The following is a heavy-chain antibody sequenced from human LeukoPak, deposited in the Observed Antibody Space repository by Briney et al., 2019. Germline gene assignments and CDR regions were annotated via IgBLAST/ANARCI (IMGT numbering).Heavy chain of an antibody. V-gene: IGHV4-34*01. Sequence: KPSETLSLTCAVDGGSFSGYYWSWIRQPPGKGLEWIGEINHSGSTNYNPSLKSRVTISVDTSKNQFSLKLSSVTAADTAVYYCARGTGYCSGGSCPGIDYWGQGTLVTVSS. CDR3: ARGTGYCSGGSCPGIDY. J-gene: IGHJ4*02. CDR1: GGSFSGYY. D-gene: IGHD2-15*01. CDR2: INHSGST.